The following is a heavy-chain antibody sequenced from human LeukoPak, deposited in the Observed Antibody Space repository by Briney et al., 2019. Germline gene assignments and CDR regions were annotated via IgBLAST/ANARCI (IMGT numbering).Heavy chain of an antibody. J-gene: IGHJ4*02. D-gene: IGHD3-22*01. V-gene: IGHV3-66*01. CDR3: ARGGYESRGTMIVVVTPH. CDR2: IYSGGST. Sequence: AGTLRLTCAASGFTVSSNYMSWDRQGPGQGLEWGSVIYSGGSTYYAVPVKGRFTIARDNSKTKMYLQRNSLGAEDTAVYYCARGGYESRGTMIVVVTPHWGQGTLVTVSS. CDR1: GFTVSSNY.